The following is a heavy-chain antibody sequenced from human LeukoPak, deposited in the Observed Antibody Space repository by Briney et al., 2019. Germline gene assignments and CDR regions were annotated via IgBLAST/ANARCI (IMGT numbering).Heavy chain of an antibody. CDR1: GYTFTGYY. CDR3: AGRPDTAIVPIFDY. CDR2: INPNSGGT. Sequence: GASVKVSCRASGYTFTGYYLHWVRQAPGQGLEWMGRINPNSGGTNYAQKFQGRVTMTGDTSISTAYMELTRLSSDDTAIYYCAGRPDTAIVPIFDYWGQGALVTVSS. D-gene: IGHD5-18*01. J-gene: IGHJ4*02. V-gene: IGHV1-2*02.